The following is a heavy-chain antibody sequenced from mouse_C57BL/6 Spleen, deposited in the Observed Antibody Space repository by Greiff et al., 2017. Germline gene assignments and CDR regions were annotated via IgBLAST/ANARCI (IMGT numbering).Heavy chain of an antibody. J-gene: IGHJ4*01. Sequence: QVQLQQSDAELVKPGASVKISCKASGYTFTTHTIHWIKQRPEQGLEWIGSIYPRDGSTKYNEKFKGKATLTADKSSSTAYMQLNSLTSEDSAVYFCARGSYYDYDYYAMDYWGQGTSVTVSS. CDR2: IYPRDGST. CDR1: GYTFTTHT. D-gene: IGHD2-4*01. V-gene: IGHV1-78*01. CDR3: ARGSYYDYDYYAMDY.